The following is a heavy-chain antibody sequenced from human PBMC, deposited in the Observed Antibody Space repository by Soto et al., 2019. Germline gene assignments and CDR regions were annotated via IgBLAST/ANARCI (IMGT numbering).Heavy chain of an antibody. D-gene: IGHD6-13*01. CDR1: GFTFSSYS. CDR2: ISGSSSHI. CDR3: ARFSSWPPGPP. V-gene: IGHV3-21*01. Sequence: PGGSLRLWCAASGFTFSSYSMNWVRQAPGKGLERVSSISGSSSHIHYSNSVKGRFTISRENAKNSLYLQMNSLRAEDTAVYYCARFSSWPPGPPWGQGTLVTVSS. J-gene: IGHJ5*02.